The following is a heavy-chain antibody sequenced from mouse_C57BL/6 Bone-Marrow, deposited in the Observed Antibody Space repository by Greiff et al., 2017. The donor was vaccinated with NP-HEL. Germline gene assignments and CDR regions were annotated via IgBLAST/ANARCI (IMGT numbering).Heavy chain of an antibody. CDR3: ARNRITTGFDY. J-gene: IGHJ2*01. CDR1: GFSLTSYG. D-gene: IGHD1-1*01. CDR2: IWSGGST. V-gene: IGHV2-2*01. Sequence: QVQLQQSGPGLVQPSQSLSITCTVSGFSLTSYGVHWVRQSPGKGLEWLGVIWSGGSTDYNAAFISRLSISKDNSKSQVFFKMHSLQADDAAIYYCARNRITTGFDYWGQGTTLTVSS.